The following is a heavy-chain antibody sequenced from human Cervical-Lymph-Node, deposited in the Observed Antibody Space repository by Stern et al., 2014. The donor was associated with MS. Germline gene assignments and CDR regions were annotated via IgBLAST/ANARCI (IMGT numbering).Heavy chain of an antibody. D-gene: IGHD2-15*01. Sequence: VQLVESGAEVKKPGASVKVSCKASGYSFSSLNGNGIGWGRQAPGQGLEWMGWVSSNNGHTNYAQRLQGRVTMTTDTSTNTTFMELRSLRPDDTAVYYCARSLGTYCSGASCTFYHYGMDVWGQGTTVTVSS. J-gene: IGHJ6*02. CDR1: GYSFSSLNGNG. V-gene: IGHV1-18*01. CDR3: ARSLGTYCSGASCTFYHYGMDV. CDR2: VSSNNGHT.